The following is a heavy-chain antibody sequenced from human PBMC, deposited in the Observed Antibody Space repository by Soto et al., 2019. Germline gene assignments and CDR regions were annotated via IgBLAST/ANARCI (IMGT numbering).Heavy chain of an antibody. CDR1: GYTFTSYG. Sequence: GASVKVSCKASGYTFTSYGISWVRQAPGQGLEWMGIINPSGGGTSSAQKFQGRVILTRDTSTSTVYMELSSLRSEDTAVYYCAGGVKYDSSDYCLVYWGQGTLVTVS. D-gene: IGHD6-19*01. CDR2: INPSGGGT. V-gene: IGHV1-46*01. J-gene: IGHJ4*01. CDR3: AGGVKYDSSDYCLVY.